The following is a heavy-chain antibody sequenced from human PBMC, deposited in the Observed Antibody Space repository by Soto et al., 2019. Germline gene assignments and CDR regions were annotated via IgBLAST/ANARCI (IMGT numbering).Heavy chain of an antibody. D-gene: IGHD3-10*01. CDR3: ADLSLEYCITTTCPPTY. V-gene: IGHV1-69*12. J-gene: IGHJ4*02. Sequence: QVQLVQSGAGVKQAGSSVKVSCKASGGSLNTHAISWERQAPGQGLEWMGGIIPAFGRVSYAQKFQGRVTINADDSTSTSSMELSTLRSDDAAMYYCADLSLEYCITTTCPPTYWGQGTLVTVSS. CDR2: IIPAFGRV. CDR1: GGSLNTHA.